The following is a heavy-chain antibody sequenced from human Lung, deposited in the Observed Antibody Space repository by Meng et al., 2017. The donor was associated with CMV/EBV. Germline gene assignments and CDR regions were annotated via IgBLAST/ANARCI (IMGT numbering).Heavy chain of an antibody. CDR2: IGAPADT. CDR1: GFTFSTYA. V-gene: IGHV3-13*01. Sequence: GESXKISCAASGFTFSTYAMSWVRQRAGKGLEWVSSIGAPADTHYPDSVKGRFTISREDAKNSLYLQLNSLRAEDTAVYYCARGVRSNSMIVESYYFDSWGQGXLVTASS. J-gene: IGHJ4*02. D-gene: IGHD3-22*01. CDR3: ARGVRSNSMIVESYYFDS.